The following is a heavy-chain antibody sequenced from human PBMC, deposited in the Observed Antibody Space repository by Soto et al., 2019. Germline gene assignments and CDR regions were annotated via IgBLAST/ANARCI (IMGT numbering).Heavy chain of an antibody. V-gene: IGHV3-33*01. CDR1: GFTFSSYG. J-gene: IGHJ4*02. Sequence: QVQLVESGGGVVQPGRSLRLSCAASGFTFSSYGMHWVRQAPGEGLEWVAVIWSDGSNKYYADSVKGRFTISRDNSKNTLYLQLYSLRAEDTAVYYCARDRSGIGGTFDYWGQGTLVTVSS. CDR3: ARDRSGIGGTFDY. D-gene: IGHD1-1*01. CDR2: IWSDGSNK.